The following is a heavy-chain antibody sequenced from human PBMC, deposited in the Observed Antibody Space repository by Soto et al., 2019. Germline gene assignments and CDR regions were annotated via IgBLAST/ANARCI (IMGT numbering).Heavy chain of an antibody. J-gene: IGHJ4*02. CDR3: ATLISFGSDF. Sequence: GGSLRLSCAVSGFTFSSFWMHWVRQAPGKGLVWVSRITSDGRTTNYADSVKGRFTISRDNAKNTVFLQMNSLRAEDTAVYYCATLISFGSDFWGQGTLVTVSS. V-gene: IGHV3-74*01. D-gene: IGHD3-3*01. CDR2: ITSDGRTT. CDR1: GFTFSSFW.